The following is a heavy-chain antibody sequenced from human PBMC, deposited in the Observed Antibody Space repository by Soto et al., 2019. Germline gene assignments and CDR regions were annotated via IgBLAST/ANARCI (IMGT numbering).Heavy chain of an antibody. D-gene: IGHD4-17*01. CDR1: GGSISSSSYY. J-gene: IGHJ4*02. CDR2: IYYSGST. Sequence: SETLSLTCTVSGGSISSSSYYWGWIRQPPGKGLEWIGSIYYSGSTYYNPSLKSRVTISVDTSKNQFSLKLSSVTAADTAVYYCGARDYVARGYHFETWGKETMFTAPS. CDR3: GARDYVARGYHFET. V-gene: IGHV4-39*01.